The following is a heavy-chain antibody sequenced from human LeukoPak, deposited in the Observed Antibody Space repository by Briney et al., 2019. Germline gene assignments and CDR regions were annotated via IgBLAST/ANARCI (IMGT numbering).Heavy chain of an antibody. Sequence: PSETLSLTCTVSGGSISSSGSYYWSWIRQPAGKGLEWIGRIYTSGNTNYNPSLKSRVTMSVDTSKNQFSLKLSSVTAADTAVYYCARGRSILWELAYWGQGTLVTVSS. J-gene: IGHJ4*02. CDR2: IYTSGNT. CDR1: GGSISSSGSYY. CDR3: ARGRSILWELAY. D-gene: IGHD1-26*01. V-gene: IGHV4-61*02.